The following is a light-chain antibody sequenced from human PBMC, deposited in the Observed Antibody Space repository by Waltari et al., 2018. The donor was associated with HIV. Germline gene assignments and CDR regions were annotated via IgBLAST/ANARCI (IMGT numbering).Light chain of an antibody. CDR1: QSTSRW. J-gene: IGKJ3*01. CDR3: QQYNNYLFT. V-gene: IGKV1-5*03. CDR2: RVS. Sequence: DIQMTQSPSTLSASVGDRVTITCRASQSTSRWLAWYQQKPGKAPKLLISRVSNLESGVPSRSSGSGSGTEFTLTISSLQPDDFAVYYCQQYNNYLFTFGPGTKVDIK.